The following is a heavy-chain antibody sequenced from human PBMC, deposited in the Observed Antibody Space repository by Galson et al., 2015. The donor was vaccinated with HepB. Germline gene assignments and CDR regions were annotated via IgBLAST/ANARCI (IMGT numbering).Heavy chain of an antibody. J-gene: IGHJ3*02. V-gene: IGHV1-69*13. D-gene: IGHD6-19*01. CDR2: IIPIFGTA. CDR1: GGTFSSYA. Sequence: SVKVSCKASGGTFSSYAISWVRQAPGQGLEWMGGIIPIFGTANYAQKFQGRVTITADESTSTAYMELSSLRSEDTAVYYCARGGIAVAQNRGDDAFDIWGQGTMVTVSS. CDR3: ARGGIAVAQNRGDDAFDI.